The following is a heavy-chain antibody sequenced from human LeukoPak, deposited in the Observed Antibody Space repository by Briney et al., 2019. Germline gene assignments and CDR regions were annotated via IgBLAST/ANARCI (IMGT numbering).Heavy chain of an antibody. J-gene: IGHJ6*02. CDR2: ISSDGDNK. CDR3: ARDHFRVVVMTVHYYYYGMDV. CDR1: GFTFSTYA. D-gene: IGHD2-8*01. Sequence: PGRSLRLSCAASGFTFSTYAMHWVRPAPGKGLEWVAVISSDGDNKYYADSVKGRFTISRDNSKNALFLQMNSLRADDTAVYYCARDHFRVVVMTVHYYYYGMDVWGQGTTVTVSS. V-gene: IGHV3-30-3*01.